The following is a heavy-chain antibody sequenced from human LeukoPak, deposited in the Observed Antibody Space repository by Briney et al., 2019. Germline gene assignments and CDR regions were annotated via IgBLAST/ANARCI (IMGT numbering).Heavy chain of an antibody. V-gene: IGHV3-7*01. J-gene: IGHJ6*03. CDR1: GFTFSSYW. CDR3: ARDGDSQAHYYDFWSGYKKGTYYYYMDV. D-gene: IGHD3-3*01. Sequence: GGSLRLSCAASGFTFSSYWMSWVRQAPGKGLEWVANIKQDGSEKYYVDSVKGRFTISRDNAKNSLYPQMNSLRAEDTAVYYCARDGDSQAHYYDFWSGYKKGTYYYYMDVWGKGTTVTVSS. CDR2: IKQDGSEK.